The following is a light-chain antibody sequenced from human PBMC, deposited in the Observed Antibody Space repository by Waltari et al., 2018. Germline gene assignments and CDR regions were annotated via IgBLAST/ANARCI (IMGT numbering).Light chain of an antibody. V-gene: IGKV3-20*01. J-gene: IGKJ1*01. CDR2: GAS. CDR1: QSVSRS. Sequence: SVLTQSPGALSLSPAKRATLSCRASQSVSRSLAWYQQKPGQAPKLLIYGASTRATGIPDRFTGSGSGTDFSLTISSLEPEYFAIYFCQHYVRLPATFGQGTKVEIK. CDR3: QHYVRLPAT.